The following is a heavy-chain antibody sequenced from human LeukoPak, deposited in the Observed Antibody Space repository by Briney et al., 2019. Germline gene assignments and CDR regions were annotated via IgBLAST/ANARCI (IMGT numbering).Heavy chain of an antibody. CDR1: GYTFTSYD. CDR2: MNPNSGNT. V-gene: IGHV1-8*01. D-gene: IGHD3-22*01. Sequence: GASVNVSCKASGYTFTSYDINWVRQATGQGLEWMGWMNPNSGNTGYAQKFQGRVTMTRNTSISTAYMELSSLRSEDTAVYYCARGRWSSGYYIGAAFDIWGQGTMVTVSS. CDR3: ARGRWSSGYYIGAAFDI. J-gene: IGHJ3*02.